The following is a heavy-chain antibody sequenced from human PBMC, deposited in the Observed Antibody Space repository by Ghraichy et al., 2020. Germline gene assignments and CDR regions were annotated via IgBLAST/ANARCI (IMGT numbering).Heavy chain of an antibody. D-gene: IGHD1-26*01. Sequence: GESQNISCVASGFTFSRTWMHWVRQVPGKGLVWVSRINNDGTYADYADSGKGRFTISRDNAKNTLYLQMNSLRAEDTTVYYCAKDWSGVGAIDYWGQGTLVTVSS. J-gene: IGHJ4*02. CDR1: GFTFSRTW. CDR3: AKDWSGVGAIDY. CDR2: INNDGTYA. V-gene: IGHV3-74*01.